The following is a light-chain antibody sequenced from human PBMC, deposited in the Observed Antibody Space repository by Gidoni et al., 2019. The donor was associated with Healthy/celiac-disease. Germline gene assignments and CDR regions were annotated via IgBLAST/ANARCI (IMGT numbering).Light chain of an antibody. CDR1: QSLLHSNGYNY. V-gene: IGKV2-28*01. Sequence: DNVMTQSPLSLPVTPVEPASISCRSSQSLLHSNGYNYLDWYLQKPGQSPQLLIYLGSNRASGVPDRFSGSGSGTDFTLKISRVEAEDVGVYYCMQALQTLLTFGGXTKVEIK. J-gene: IGKJ4*01. CDR2: LGS. CDR3: MQALQTLLT.